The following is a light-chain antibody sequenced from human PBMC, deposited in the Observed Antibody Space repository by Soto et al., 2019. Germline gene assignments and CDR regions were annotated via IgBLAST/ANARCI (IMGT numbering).Light chain of an antibody. Sequence: DIQMTQSPSTLSGSVGDRVTITCRASLPISNYLAWYQQKPGKIPNLLIYAASTLQAGVPSRFSGSGSGTDFTLTISCLQSEDFATYYCQQYETFSGTFGPGTRLEIK. CDR3: QQYETFSGT. J-gene: IGKJ5*01. V-gene: IGKV1-27*01. CDR1: LPISNY. CDR2: AAS.